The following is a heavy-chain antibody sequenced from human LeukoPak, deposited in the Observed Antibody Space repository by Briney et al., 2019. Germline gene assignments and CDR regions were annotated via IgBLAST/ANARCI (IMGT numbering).Heavy chain of an antibody. CDR1: GFTFSSYE. CDR3: AKDRDGDGWDYYYYMDV. Sequence: GGSLRLSCAASGFTFSSYEMNWVRQAPGKGLEWVSYISSSGTIIYYADSVKGRFTISRDNAKNSLYLQMNSLRAVDTAVYYCAKDRDGDGWDYYYYMDVWGKGTTVTISS. D-gene: IGHD5-24*01. J-gene: IGHJ6*03. CDR2: ISSSGTII. V-gene: IGHV3-48*03.